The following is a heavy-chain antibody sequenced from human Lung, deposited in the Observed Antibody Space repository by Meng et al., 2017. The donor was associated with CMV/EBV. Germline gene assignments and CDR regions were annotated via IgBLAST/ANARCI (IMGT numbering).Heavy chain of an antibody. CDR2: IRHRGRS. CDR1: CDSITNHNW. D-gene: IGHD3-10*01. CDR3: LRRSGGSV. Sequence: ESHPALVKPSDTLALTCPVSCDSITNHNWWLWFRQPGVQGLEWIGEIRHRGRSAYNPCLMIRVSMSIDKSKTQFSMKLTSVTAADTAVSHCLRRSGGSVWGQGTLVTVSS. J-gene: IGHJ1*01. V-gene: IGHV4-4*02.